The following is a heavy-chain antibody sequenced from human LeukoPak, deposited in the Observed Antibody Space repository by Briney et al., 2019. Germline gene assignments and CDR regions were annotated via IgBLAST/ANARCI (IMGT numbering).Heavy chain of an antibody. V-gene: IGHV4-34*01. Sequence: SETLSLTCAVYGGSFSGYYWSWIRQPPGKGLEWIGEINHSGSTNYNPSLKGRVTISVDTSKNQFSLKLSSVTAADTAVYYCARGPKVQYCSSTSCYRYYYYGMDVWGQGTTVTVSS. CDR2: INHSGST. CDR1: GGSFSGYY. J-gene: IGHJ6*02. D-gene: IGHD2-2*01. CDR3: ARGPKVQYCSSTSCYRYYYYGMDV.